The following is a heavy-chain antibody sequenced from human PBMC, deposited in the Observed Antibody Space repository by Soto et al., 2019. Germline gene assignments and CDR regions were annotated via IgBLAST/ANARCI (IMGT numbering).Heavy chain of an antibody. CDR1: GFTFSGHW. D-gene: IGHD7-27*01. CDR3: ARDIPWGSSYLDS. CDR2: INEDGSVK. V-gene: IGHV3-7*01. J-gene: IGHJ4*02. Sequence: EVQLVESGGGLVQPGGSLRLSCAASGFTFSGHWMTWVRQVPGRGLEWVANINEDGSVKGYVDSVKGRFTISRDNARNSLNLQMNSLRAEDTAVYYCARDIPWGSSYLDSWCQGTLVTVSS.